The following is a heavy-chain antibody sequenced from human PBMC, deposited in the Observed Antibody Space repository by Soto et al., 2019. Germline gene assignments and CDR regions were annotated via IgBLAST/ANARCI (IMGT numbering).Heavy chain of an antibody. J-gene: IGHJ6*02. Sequence: GGSLRLSCAASGFTFSSYGMHWVRQAPGKGLEWVAVIWYDGSNKYYAETVKARFTISRDNSKNTLYLQMNSLRAEDTAVFYCAIDFGLPYGSGSYSYYYYGMDVWGQGTTVTVSS. CDR1: GFTFSSYG. D-gene: IGHD3-10*01. CDR2: IWYDGSNK. CDR3: AIDFGLPYGSGSYSYYYYGMDV. V-gene: IGHV3-33*01.